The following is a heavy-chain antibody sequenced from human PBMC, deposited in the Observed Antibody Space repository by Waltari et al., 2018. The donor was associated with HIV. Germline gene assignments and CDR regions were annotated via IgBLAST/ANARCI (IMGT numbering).Heavy chain of an antibody. V-gene: IGHV4-39*01. J-gene: IGHJ4*02. Sequence: QLQLQDSGPGLVKASETLSLTCTGSGGPCSSDDASWGWIRQPPGKGLEWIGNIFYPGGTYYNPALKSRLTMSVDTSKNQFSLKLSSVTAADTALYYCARPARDIGGGSNFDSWGQGTLVTVSS. D-gene: IGHD2-15*01. CDR1: GGPCSSDDAS. CDR2: IFYPGGT. CDR3: ARPARDIGGGSNFDS.